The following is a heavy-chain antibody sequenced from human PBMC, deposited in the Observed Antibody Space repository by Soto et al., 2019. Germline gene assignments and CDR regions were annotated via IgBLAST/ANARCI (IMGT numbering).Heavy chain of an antibody. V-gene: IGHV3-23*01. CDR2: LSLSGDNT. J-gene: IGHJ4*02. Sequence: VQLLESGGGLVQPGGSLRLSCTASGFSFSVSAMSWVRQAPGKGLEWVSALSLSGDNTYYADSVKGRFTISRDTSKNTLYLQMNSLRAEDTAVYYCAKELRPNDYWGQGTLVTVSS. CDR3: AKELRPNDY. CDR1: GFSFSVSA.